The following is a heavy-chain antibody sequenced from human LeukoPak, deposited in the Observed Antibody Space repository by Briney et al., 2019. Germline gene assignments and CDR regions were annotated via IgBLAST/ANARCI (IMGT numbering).Heavy chain of an antibody. J-gene: IGHJ6*03. Sequence: PGGSLRLSCAASGFTFSSYEMNWLRQAPGKGLEWVSYISSSGSTIYYADSVKGRFTISRDNAKNSLYLQMNSLRAEDTAVYYCARDRFSDWGDYYYYYMDVWGKGTAVTVSS. V-gene: IGHV3-48*03. CDR2: ISSSGSTI. CDR1: GFTFSSYE. CDR3: ARDRFSDWGDYYYYYMDV. D-gene: IGHD3-16*01.